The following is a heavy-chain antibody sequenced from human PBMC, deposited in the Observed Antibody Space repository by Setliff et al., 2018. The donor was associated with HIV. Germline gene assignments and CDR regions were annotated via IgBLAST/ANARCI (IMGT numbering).Heavy chain of an antibody. V-gene: IGHV3-11*05. CDR3: ARVRDYYDSSGYEGYYFDY. CDR2: ISSSSSYT. CDR1: GFTFSDYY. Sequence: PGGSLRLSCAASGFTFSDYYMSWIRQAPGKGLEWVSYISSSSSYTNYADSVKGRFTISRDNAKNSLYLQMNSLRAEDTAVYYCARVRDYYDSSGYEGYYFDYWGQGTLVTVSS. D-gene: IGHD3-22*01. J-gene: IGHJ4*02.